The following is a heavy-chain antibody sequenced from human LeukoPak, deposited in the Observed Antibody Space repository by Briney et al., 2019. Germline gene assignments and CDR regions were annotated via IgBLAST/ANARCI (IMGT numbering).Heavy chain of an antibody. Sequence: SGGSLRLSCAASGFTFSSYGMHWVRQAPGKGLEWVAVISYDGSNKYYADSVKGRFTISRDNSKNTLYLQMNSLRAEDTAVYYCARAIGTPGRYFDWFDFDYWGQGTLVTVSS. V-gene: IGHV3-30*19. J-gene: IGHJ4*02. CDR2: ISYDGSNK. CDR3: ARAIGTPGRYFDWFDFDY. D-gene: IGHD3-9*01. CDR1: GFTFSSYG.